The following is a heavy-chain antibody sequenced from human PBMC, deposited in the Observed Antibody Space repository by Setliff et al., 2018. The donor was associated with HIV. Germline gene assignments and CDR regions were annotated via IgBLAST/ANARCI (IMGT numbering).Heavy chain of an antibody. D-gene: IGHD2-15*01. J-gene: IGHJ6*02. V-gene: IGHV1-69*13. Sequence: SVKVSCKASGGTFSSYSITWVRQAPGQGLEWMRGIIPIFNTANYAQKFQGRVTITADESTSTAYMELSSLGSEDTAVYYCARGSGGYCSSGSCYFGFGLALWGQGTTVTVSS. CDR3: ARGSGGYCSSGSCYFGFGLAL. CDR1: GGTFSSYS. CDR2: IIPIFNTA.